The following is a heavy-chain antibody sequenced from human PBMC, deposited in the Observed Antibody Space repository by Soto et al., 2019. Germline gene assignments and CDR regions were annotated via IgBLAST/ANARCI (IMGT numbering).Heavy chain of an antibody. V-gene: IGHV4-59*01. Sequence: TETLSLTCFVYGGSISSYYWSWIRQPPGKGLEWIGYIYYSGSTNYNPSLKSRVTISVDTSKNQFSLKLSSVTAADTAVYYCERDRRDVYNYVYYYDYGMDVWCKGTIVTGSS. CDR3: ERDRRDVYNYVYYYDYGMDV. D-gene: IGHD5-12*01. CDR1: GGSISSYY. J-gene: IGHJ6*04. CDR2: IYYSGST.